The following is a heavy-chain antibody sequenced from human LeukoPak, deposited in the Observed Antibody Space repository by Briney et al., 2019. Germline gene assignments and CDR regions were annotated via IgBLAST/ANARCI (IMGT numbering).Heavy chain of an antibody. CDR2: LNQDASRR. D-gene: IGHD6-19*01. J-gene: IGHJ4*02. V-gene: IGHV3-7*01. Sequence: AGSLRHSRVASGLTCRDYWLSLMGPAPPKVPPWVAHLNQDASRRYYVGSVQGRFTISRDNAKNSLYLQMNSLSIEDTAVYYCARDEGGGWYQEDSWGQGTLVTVSS. CDR1: GLTCRDYW. CDR3: ARDEGGGWYQEDS.